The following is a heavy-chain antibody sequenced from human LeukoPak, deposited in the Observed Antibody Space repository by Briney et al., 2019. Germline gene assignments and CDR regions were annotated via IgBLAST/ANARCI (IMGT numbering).Heavy chain of an antibody. Sequence: PGGSLRLSCAASGFTFSSYSMNWVRQAPGKGLEWVSSISSSSSYIYYADSVKGRFTISRDNAKNSLYLQMNSLRAEDTALYYCAKGGDFWSGYIDYWGQGTLVTVSS. CDR1: GFTFSSYS. D-gene: IGHD3-3*01. CDR3: AKGGDFWSGYIDY. V-gene: IGHV3-21*04. J-gene: IGHJ4*02. CDR2: ISSSSSYI.